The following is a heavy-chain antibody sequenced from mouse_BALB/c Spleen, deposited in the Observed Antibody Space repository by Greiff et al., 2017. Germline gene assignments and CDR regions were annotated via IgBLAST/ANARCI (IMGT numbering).Heavy chain of an antibody. CDR2: IYPGNGDT. Sequence: QVQLQQSGAELVKPGASVKMSCKASGYTFTSYNMHWVKQTPGQGLEWIGAIYPGNGDTSYNQKFKGKATLTADKSSSTAYMQLSSLTSEDTAVYYCASKLLYFDYWGQGTTLTVSS. V-gene: IGHV1-12*01. CDR1: GYTFTSYN. J-gene: IGHJ2*01. CDR3: ASKLLYFDY.